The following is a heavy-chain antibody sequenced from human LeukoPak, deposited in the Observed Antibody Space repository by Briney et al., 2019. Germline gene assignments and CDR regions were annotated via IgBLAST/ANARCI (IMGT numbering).Heavy chain of an antibody. J-gene: IGHJ4*02. CDR3: AREGGYCSSTSCYAWDY. CDR1: GFTFSSYG. V-gene: IGHV3-33*01. D-gene: IGHD2-2*01. CDR2: IWYDGSSK. Sequence: GGSLRLSCVASGFTFSSYGMHWVRQAPGKGLEWVAVIWYDGSSKYYADSVKGRFTISRDNSKNTLYLQMSSLRAEDTAVYYCAREGGYCSSTSCYAWDYWGQGTLVTVSS.